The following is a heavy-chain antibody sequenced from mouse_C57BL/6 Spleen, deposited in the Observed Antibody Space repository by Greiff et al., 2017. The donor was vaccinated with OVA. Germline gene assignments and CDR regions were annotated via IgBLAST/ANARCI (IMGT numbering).Heavy chain of an antibody. CDR2: FYPGSGSI. D-gene: IGHD1-1*01. V-gene: IGHV1-62-2*01. J-gene: IGHJ1*03. Sequence: QVQLQQSVAELVKPGASVKLSCKASGYTFTEYTIHWVKQRSGQGLEWIGCFYPGSGSIKYNEKFKDKATLTADKSSSTVYMELSRLTSEDSAVYYCARHEETVVATDWYFDVWGTGTTVTVSS. CDR1: GYTFTEYT. CDR3: ARHEETVVATDWYFDV.